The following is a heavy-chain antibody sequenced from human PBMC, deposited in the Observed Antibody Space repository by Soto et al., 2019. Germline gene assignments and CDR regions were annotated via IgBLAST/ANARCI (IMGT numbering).Heavy chain of an antibody. CDR2: IYHSGTT. CDR3: ARANSRGATMIVVADY. CDR1: GYSISSGYY. V-gene: IGHV4-38-2*02. D-gene: IGHD3-22*01. J-gene: IGHJ4*01. Sequence: QVQLQESGPGLVKPSETLSLTCTVSGYSISSGYYWGWIRQPPGKGLEWIGNIYHSGTTYYNPSLKSRVTISVDTSKNQFSLKMTSVTAADTAVYYCARANSRGATMIVVADYWGQGNLVTVSS.